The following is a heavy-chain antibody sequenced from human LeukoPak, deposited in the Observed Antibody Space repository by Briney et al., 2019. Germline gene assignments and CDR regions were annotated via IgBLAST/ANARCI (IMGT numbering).Heavy chain of an antibody. CDR1: GFTFSSYW. Sequence: PGGSLRLSCAASGFTFSSYWMHWVRQPPGKGLVWVSRIKNDGSTTTYADSVKGRFTISRDNSKNTLYLQMNSLRAEDTAVYYCAKDPTLSGSDYWGQGTLVTVSS. J-gene: IGHJ4*02. D-gene: IGHD3-10*01. V-gene: IGHV3-74*01. CDR2: IKNDGSTT. CDR3: AKDPTLSGSDY.